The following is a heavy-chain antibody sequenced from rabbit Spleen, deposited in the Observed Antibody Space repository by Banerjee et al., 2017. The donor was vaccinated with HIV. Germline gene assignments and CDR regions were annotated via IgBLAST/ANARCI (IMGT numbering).Heavy chain of an antibody. CDR1: GFSFSTSYW. CDR3: ARDLTDAIGWNFGW. Sequence: EESGGDLVKPEGSLTLTCTASGFSFSTSYWISWVRQAPGKGLEWIGCIVTGVSGSTYYANWAKGRFTISKTSSTTVTLQMTSLTAADTATYFCARDLTDAIGWNFGWWGQGTLVTVS. CDR2: IVTGVSGST. V-gene: IGHV1S45*01. J-gene: IGHJ6*01. D-gene: IGHD4-1*01.